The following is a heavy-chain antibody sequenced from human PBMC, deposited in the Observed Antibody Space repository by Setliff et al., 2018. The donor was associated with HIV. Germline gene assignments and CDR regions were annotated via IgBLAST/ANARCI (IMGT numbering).Heavy chain of an antibody. V-gene: IGHV4-31*03. Sequence: LSLTCSVSGASITSGGHYWTWIRQHPERGLEWIGHIHSGGSTFYNPSLKSRLIISLDTSENQFSLKLDSVTAADTAIYYCAQVLEYCDSSTCYGGVDYWGQGTLVTVSS. J-gene: IGHJ4*02. D-gene: IGHD2-2*01. CDR2: IHSGGST. CDR3: AQVLEYCDSSTCYGGVDY. CDR1: GASITSGGHY.